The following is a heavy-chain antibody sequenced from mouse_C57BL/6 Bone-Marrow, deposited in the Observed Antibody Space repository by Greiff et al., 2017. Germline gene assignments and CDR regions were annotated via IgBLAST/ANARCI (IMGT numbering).Heavy chain of an antibody. Sequence: EVQGVESGGGLVQPGESLKISCESTEYEFTSHDMSWVRKTPEKRLELVAAINSDGGSTNYPDTMERRFIISRDKSKKTLYLQMSSLRSEDSALYYCARVTAWFAYWGQGTLVTVSA. D-gene: IGHD2-3*01. J-gene: IGHJ3*01. CDR1: EYEFTSHD. V-gene: IGHV5-2*01. CDR2: INSDGGST. CDR3: ARVTAWFAY.